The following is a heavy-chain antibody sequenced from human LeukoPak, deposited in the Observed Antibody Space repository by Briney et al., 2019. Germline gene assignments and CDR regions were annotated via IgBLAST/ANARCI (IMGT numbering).Heavy chain of an antibody. J-gene: IGHJ6*02. CDR2: ISYDGSNK. V-gene: IGHV3-30*03. CDR3: ARERGIFGYSPGYGMDV. D-gene: IGHD5-18*01. CDR1: GFTFSRYG. Sequence: QPGRSLRLSCAASGFTFSRYGMHWVRQAPGKGPEWMAVISYDGSNKYYADSVKGRFTISRDNSKNTLYLQMNSLRAEDTAVYYCARERGIFGYSPGYGMDVWGQGTTVTVSS.